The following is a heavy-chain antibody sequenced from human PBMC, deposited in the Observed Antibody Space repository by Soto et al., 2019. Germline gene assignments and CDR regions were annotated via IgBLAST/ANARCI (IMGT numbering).Heavy chain of an antibody. CDR1: GFTFSSYG. Sequence: QVQLVESGGGVVQPGRSLRLSCAASGFTFSSYGMHWVRQAPGKGLEWVAVIWYDGSNKYYADSVKGRFTISRDNSKNTLYLQMNSLRTEDTAVYYCARDSVATPDYWGQGTLVTVSS. J-gene: IGHJ4*02. CDR2: IWYDGSNK. CDR3: ARDSVATPDY. V-gene: IGHV3-33*01. D-gene: IGHD5-12*01.